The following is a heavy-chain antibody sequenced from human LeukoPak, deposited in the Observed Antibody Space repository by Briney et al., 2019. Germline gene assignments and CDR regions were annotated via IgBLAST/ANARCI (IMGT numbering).Heavy chain of an antibody. CDR2: ISSRSSHI. CDR1: GFTFTTYT. D-gene: IGHD6-13*01. CDR3: AREGNSWYDY. Sequence: GGSLRLSCAASGFTFTTYTMHWLRQAPGKGLEWVSSISSRSSHIDYTDSVQGRFIISRDNAKNSLYLQMNSLRAEDTAVYYCAREGNSWYDYWSQGTLVTVSS. V-gene: IGHV3-21*01. J-gene: IGHJ4*02.